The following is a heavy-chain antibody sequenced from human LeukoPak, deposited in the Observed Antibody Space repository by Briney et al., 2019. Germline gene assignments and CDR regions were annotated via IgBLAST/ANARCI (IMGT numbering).Heavy chain of an antibody. D-gene: IGHD3-3*01. J-gene: IGHJ4*02. CDR1: GFTFSNYW. CDR2: IKQDGSEK. CDR3: ARYDFWSGYTDY. Sequence: GGSLRLSCAASGFTFSNYWMSWVRQAPGKGLEWVANIKQDGSEKFHVDSVKGRFTISRDNAKNSLFLQMNSLRAEDTAVYYCARYDFWSGYTDYWGQGTLVTVSS. V-gene: IGHV3-7*03.